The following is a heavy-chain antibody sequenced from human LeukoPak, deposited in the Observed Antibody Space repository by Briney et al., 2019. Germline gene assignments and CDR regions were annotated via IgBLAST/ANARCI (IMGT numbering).Heavy chain of an antibody. CDR2: MKPNSGNT. CDR1: GYTFTNYD. Sequence: ASGKVSCKASGYTFTNYDINWVRQATGQGLEWMGYMKPNSGNTGHAQKFQGRVTMTRDTSISTAYMELSGLTSEDTAVYYCATELRWKDHWGQGTLVTVSS. J-gene: IGHJ4*02. V-gene: IGHV1-8*01. D-gene: IGHD4-23*01. CDR3: ATELRWKDH.